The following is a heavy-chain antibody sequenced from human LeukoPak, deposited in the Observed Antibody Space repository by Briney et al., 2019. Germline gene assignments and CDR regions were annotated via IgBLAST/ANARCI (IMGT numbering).Heavy chain of an antibody. CDR3: ARGGSRQYDF. CDR2: IRHDGSEK. D-gene: IGHD5-24*01. J-gene: IGHJ4*02. V-gene: IGHV3-7*01. CDR1: GFTFSSYW. Sequence: GGSLRLSCAASGFTFSSYWMSWVRQAPGKGLEWVANIRHDGSEKYYVDSVKGRFTISRDNAKDSLYLQMNSLRVEDTAVYYCARGGSRQYDFWGQGTLVTVSS.